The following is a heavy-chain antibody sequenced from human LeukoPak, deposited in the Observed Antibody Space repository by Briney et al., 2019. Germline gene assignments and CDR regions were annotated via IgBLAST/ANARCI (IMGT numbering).Heavy chain of an antibody. Sequence: PGGSLRLSCAASGFTFSSYWMSWVRQAPGKGLEWVANISPNGREKYYLDSMKGRFAISRDNAKNSLYLQMNSLRDEVTAVCYCARQATISYYFDQWGQGTLVTVSS. V-gene: IGHV3-7*01. D-gene: IGHD5-12*01. CDR1: GFTFSSYW. CDR2: ISPNGREK. CDR3: ARQATISYYFDQ. J-gene: IGHJ4*02.